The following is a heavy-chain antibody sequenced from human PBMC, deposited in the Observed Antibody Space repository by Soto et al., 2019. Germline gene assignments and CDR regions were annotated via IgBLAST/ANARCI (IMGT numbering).Heavy chain of an antibody. CDR3: ATDLYQLPTMKYYYYGMDV. J-gene: IGHJ6*02. Sequence: LRLSCAASGFTFSNYWMSWVRQAPGKRLEWVANIKEDGSEKYYVDSVKGRFTISRDNAKNSLFLQMNSLRAEDTAVYYCATDLYQLPTMKYYYYGMDVWGQGTTVTVSS. D-gene: IGHD2-2*01. CDR2: IKEDGSEK. CDR1: GFTFSNYW. V-gene: IGHV3-7*03.